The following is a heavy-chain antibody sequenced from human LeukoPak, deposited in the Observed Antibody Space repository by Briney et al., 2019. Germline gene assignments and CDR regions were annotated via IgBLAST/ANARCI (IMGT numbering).Heavy chain of an antibody. CDR1: GFTLSDYW. Sequence: GGSLRLSCAASGFTLSDYWMHWVRQAPGKGLVWVSRIKSDGVTTDCADSVKGRFTISRDNAKNTLYLQMNSLRAGDTAVYYCARTYDFWSASQYYFDSWGQGTLVTVSA. CDR3: ARTYDFWSASQYYFDS. CDR2: IKSDGVTT. V-gene: IGHV3-74*01. D-gene: IGHD3-3*01. J-gene: IGHJ4*02.